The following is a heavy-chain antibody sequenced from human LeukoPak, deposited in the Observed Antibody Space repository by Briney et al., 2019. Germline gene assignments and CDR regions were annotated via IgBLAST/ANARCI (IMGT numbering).Heavy chain of an antibody. CDR2: ISGSGGST. CDR3: AKGGGWKAVAGTIDY. CDR1: GFTFSSYA. V-gene: IGHV3-23*01. D-gene: IGHD6-19*01. Sequence: PGGSLRLSCVASGFTFSSYAMSWVRQAPGKGREWVSAISGSGGSTYYADSVKGRFTISRDNSKNTLYLQMNSLRAEDTAVYYCAKGGGWKAVAGTIDYWGQGTLVTVSS. J-gene: IGHJ4*02.